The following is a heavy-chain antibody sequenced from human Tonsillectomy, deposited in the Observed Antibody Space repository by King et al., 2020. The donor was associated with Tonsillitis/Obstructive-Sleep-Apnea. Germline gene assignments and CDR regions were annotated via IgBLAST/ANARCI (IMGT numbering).Heavy chain of an antibody. J-gene: IGHJ5*02. CDR2: IKSKTDGRTT. D-gene: IGHD2-2*01. CDR3: TTDPVTDIVVVPAAPLGNWFDP. CDR1: GFTFSNAW. V-gene: IGHV3-15*07. Sequence: VQLVESGGGLVKPGGSLRLSCAASGFTFSNAWMNWVRQAPGKGLEWVGRIKSKTDGRTTDYAAPVKGRFTISRDDSKNTLYLQMNSLKTEDTAVYYCTTDPVTDIVVVPAAPLGNWFDPWGQGTLVTVSS.